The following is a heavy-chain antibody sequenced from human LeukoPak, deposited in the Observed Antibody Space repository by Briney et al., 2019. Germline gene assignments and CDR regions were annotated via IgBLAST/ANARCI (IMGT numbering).Heavy chain of an antibody. D-gene: IGHD2-21*01. V-gene: IGHV4-38-2*02. Sequence: SETLSLTCTVSGDSVSSAYYWAWIRQPPGKGLEWIGSIYYSGSTYHNSSLKSRVTISIDTSKNQFSLKLSSVTAADTAVYYCARDHGLFHMFDPWGQGTLVTVSS. J-gene: IGHJ5*02. CDR3: ARDHGLFHMFDP. CDR1: GDSVSSAYY. CDR2: IYYSGST.